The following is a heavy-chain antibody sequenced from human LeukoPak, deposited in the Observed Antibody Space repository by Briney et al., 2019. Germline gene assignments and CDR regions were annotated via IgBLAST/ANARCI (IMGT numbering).Heavy chain of an antibody. J-gene: IGHJ4*02. CDR2: IYHSGST. Sequence: PSETLSLTCAVSGGSISSGGYSWSWVRQPPGKGLEWIGYIYHSGSTYYNPSLKSRVTISVDRSKNQFSLKLSSVTAADTAVYYCARGADSSGYYLDYWGQGTLVTVSS. CDR1: GGSISSGGYS. D-gene: IGHD3-22*01. V-gene: IGHV4-30-2*01. CDR3: ARGADSSGYYLDY.